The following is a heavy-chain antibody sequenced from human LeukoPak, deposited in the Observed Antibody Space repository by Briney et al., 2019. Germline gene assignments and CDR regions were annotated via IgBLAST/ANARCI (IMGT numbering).Heavy chain of an antibody. D-gene: IGHD6-19*01. CDR2: ITGSGDT. V-gene: IGHV3-23*01. CDR1: GLTFSNYA. Sequence: GGSLRLSCAVSGLTFSNYAMSWVRQAPGKGLEWVSGITGSGDTYYTDSVKGRFTISRDNAKNSLYLQMNSLRAEDTAVYYCARDLGGQWLLDYWGQGTLVTVSS. J-gene: IGHJ4*02. CDR3: ARDLGGQWLLDY.